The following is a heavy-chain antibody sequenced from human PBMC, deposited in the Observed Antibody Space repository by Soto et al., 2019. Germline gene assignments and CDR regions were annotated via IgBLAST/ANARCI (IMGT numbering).Heavy chain of an antibody. Sequence: QVQLVQSGAEVKKPGSSVKVSCKASGGTFSSYAISWVRQAPGQGLEWMGGIIPIFGTANYAQKFQGRVTITADESKSTAYMELSSLRSEDTAVYYCAREWFTDYYDSSGYYDYWGQGTLVTVSS. CDR2: IIPIFGTA. V-gene: IGHV1-69*12. CDR1: GGTFSSYA. D-gene: IGHD3-22*01. CDR3: AREWFTDYYDSSGYYDY. J-gene: IGHJ4*02.